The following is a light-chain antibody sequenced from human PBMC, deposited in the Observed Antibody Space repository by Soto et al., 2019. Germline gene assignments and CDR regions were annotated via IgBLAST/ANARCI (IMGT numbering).Light chain of an antibody. CDR1: QTISSW. Sequence: DIQMTQSPSTLSASVGDRVTITCRASQTISSWLAWYQQKPGKAPKLLIYDVSSLENGVPSRFSGSGSGTEFTLTISSLLPDDFATDYCQQYNTFSTFGEGTKVEIK. CDR3: QQYNTFST. J-gene: IGKJ1*01. V-gene: IGKV1-5*01. CDR2: DVS.